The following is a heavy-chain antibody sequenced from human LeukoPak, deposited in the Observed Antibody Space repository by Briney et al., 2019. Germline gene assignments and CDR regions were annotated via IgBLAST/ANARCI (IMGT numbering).Heavy chain of an antibody. D-gene: IGHD7-27*01. J-gene: IGHJ4*02. Sequence: ASVTVSCTASGYTFTGYYMHWVRQAPGQGLEWMGWINPNSGGTNYAQKFLGRVTMTRDTSISTAYMELSRLRSDDTAVYYCARGPHWDPHFDYWGQGTLVTVSS. CDR3: ARGPHWDPHFDY. CDR1: GYTFTGYY. V-gene: IGHV1-2*02. CDR2: INPNSGGT.